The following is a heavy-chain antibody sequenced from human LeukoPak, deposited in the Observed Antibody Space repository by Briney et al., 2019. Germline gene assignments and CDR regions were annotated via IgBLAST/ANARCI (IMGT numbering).Heavy chain of an antibody. CDR1: GYTFTSYD. D-gene: IGHD6-19*01. Sequence: EASVKVSCKASGYTFTSYDINWVRLATGQGLEWMGWMNPNSGNTGYAQKFQGRVTMTRNTSISTAYMELSSLRSEDTAVYYCARGGSGWYYYYYYMDVWGKGTTVTVSS. V-gene: IGHV1-8*01. CDR3: ARGGSGWYYYYYYMDV. CDR2: MNPNSGNT. J-gene: IGHJ6*03.